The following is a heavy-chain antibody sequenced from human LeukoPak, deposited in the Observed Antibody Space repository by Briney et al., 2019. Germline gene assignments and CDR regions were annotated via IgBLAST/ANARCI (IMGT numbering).Heavy chain of an antibody. J-gene: IGHJ3*01. V-gene: IGHV3-64*02. CDR2: ISSDGDST. CDR3: VRGPQPYGDSGGRGFDF. Sequence: TGGSLRLSCFASGFTFSHYAMHWVRQAPGKGLEYVSVISSDGDSTSYADSVQDRFIISRDNSKSTLYLQMGSLTAEDLAVYFCVRGPQPYGDSGGRGFDFWGQGPMVPVSS. CDR1: GFTFSHYA. D-gene: IGHD4-17*01.